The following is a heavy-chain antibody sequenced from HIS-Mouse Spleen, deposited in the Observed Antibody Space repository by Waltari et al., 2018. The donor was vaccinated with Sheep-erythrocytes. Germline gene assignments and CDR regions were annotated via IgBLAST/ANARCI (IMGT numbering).Heavy chain of an antibody. Sequence: QVQLVESGGGVVQPGRSLRLSCAASGFTFSSYGMHWVRQAPGKGVGWVAVISYDGSNKYYADSGKGRFTISRDNSKNTLYLQMNSLRAEDTAVYYCAKDRRGFWDYWGQGTLVTVSS. J-gene: IGHJ4*02. D-gene: IGHD3-10*01. V-gene: IGHV3-30*18. CDR1: GFTFSSYG. CDR2: ISYDGSNK. CDR3: AKDRRGFWDY.